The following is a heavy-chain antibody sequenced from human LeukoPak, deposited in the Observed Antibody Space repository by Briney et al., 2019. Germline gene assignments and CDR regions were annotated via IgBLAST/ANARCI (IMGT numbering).Heavy chain of an antibody. Sequence: PGGSLGLSCAASGFTVSSNYMSWVRQAQGKGREWVSVIYSGGSTYYADSVKGRFTISRDNSKNTLYLQMNSLRAEDTAVYYCARDSRSSGWFDYWGQGTLVTVSS. D-gene: IGHD6-19*01. J-gene: IGHJ4*02. CDR3: ARDSRSSGWFDY. CDR1: GFTVSSNY. CDR2: IYSGGST. V-gene: IGHV3-53*01.